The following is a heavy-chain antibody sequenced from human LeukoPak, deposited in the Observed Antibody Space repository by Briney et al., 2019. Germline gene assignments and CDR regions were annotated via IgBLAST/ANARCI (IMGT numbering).Heavy chain of an antibody. D-gene: IGHD3-16*01. Sequence: GGSLRLSCAASGFTFSKYWMSWVRQAPGKGLEWVANIKQDGSEKYYVDSVKGRFIISRDNAKNSLYLQMSSLRAEDTAVYYCARGEWGALTNDYWGQGTLVTVSS. J-gene: IGHJ4*02. CDR3: ARGEWGALTNDY. V-gene: IGHV3-7*01. CDR1: GFTFSKYW. CDR2: IKQDGSEK.